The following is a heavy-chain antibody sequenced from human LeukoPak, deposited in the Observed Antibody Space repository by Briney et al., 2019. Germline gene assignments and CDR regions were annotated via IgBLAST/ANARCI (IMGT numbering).Heavy chain of an antibody. D-gene: IGHD3-22*01. Sequence: SETLSLTCTVSGGSLSSYYWSWLRQPAGKGLEWIGRIYTSGSTNYNPSLKSRVTMSVDTSKNQFSLKLSSVTAADTAVYYCARVAPITYYYDSSGYWPYYYYMDVWGKGTTVTVSS. CDR1: GGSLSSYY. CDR3: ARVAPITYYYDSSGYWPYYYYMDV. CDR2: IYTSGST. V-gene: IGHV4-4*07. J-gene: IGHJ6*03.